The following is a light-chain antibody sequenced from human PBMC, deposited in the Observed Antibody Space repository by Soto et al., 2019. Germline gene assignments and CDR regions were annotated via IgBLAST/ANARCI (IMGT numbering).Light chain of an antibody. J-gene: IGKJ1*01. CDR1: QSVSSN. Sequence: EIVMTQSPATLSVPPGERATLSCRASQSVSSNLAWYQQKPGQAPRLLIYGASTRATGIPARFSGSGSGTEFTLTISSLQSEDFAVYYCQQYNNWTFGQGTKVDIK. CDR2: GAS. CDR3: QQYNNWT. V-gene: IGKV3-15*01.